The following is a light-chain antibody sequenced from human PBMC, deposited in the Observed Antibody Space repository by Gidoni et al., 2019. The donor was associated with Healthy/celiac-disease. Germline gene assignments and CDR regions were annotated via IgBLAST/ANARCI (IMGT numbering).Light chain of an antibody. Sequence: QSALTQPRSVSGSPGQSVTISCTGTSSDVGGYNYVSWYQQHPGKAPNLMIYDVSKRPSGVPDRFSGYKSGNTASLTISGLQAEDEADYYCCSYAGSYTGVFGTGTKVTVL. CDR3: CSYAGSYTGV. J-gene: IGLJ1*01. V-gene: IGLV2-11*01. CDR1: SSDVGGYNY. CDR2: DVS.